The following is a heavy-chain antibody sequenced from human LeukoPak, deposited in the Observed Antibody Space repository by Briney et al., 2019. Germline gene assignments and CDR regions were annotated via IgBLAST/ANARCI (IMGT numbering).Heavy chain of an antibody. Sequence: PGGSLRLSCAVSGFTFSSNGMHWVRQAPGKGLEWVAVIWNDGSKTYFADSVKGRFNISRDNSKNTLYLQLNSLRADDTAVYYCARETGLRTFDYWGQGTLVTVSS. CDR2: IWNDGSKT. CDR3: ARETGLRTFDY. J-gene: IGHJ4*02. D-gene: IGHD4-17*01. CDR1: GFTFSSNG. V-gene: IGHV3-33*01.